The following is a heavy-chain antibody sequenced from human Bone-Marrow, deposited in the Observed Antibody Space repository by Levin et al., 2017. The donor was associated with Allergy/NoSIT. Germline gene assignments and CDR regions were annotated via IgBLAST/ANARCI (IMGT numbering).Heavy chain of an antibody. CDR3: VRSRSFYFDN. J-gene: IGHJ4*02. V-gene: IGHV1/OR15-4*01. D-gene: IGHD3-16*02. CDR2: INPRPGDT. CDR1: GYIFTSYF. Sequence: ASVKVSCKASGYIFTSYFLAWVRQTPAQGLEWMGWINPRPGDTTYAQKFQGRLTLTRDTSMSRVYLQLTSLRPDDSGVYYCVRSRSFYFDNWGQGTLVTVSS.